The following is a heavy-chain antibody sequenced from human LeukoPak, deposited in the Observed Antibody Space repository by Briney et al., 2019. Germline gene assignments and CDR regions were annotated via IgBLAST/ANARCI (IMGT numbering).Heavy chain of an antibody. CDR1: GFTFDDYT. D-gene: IGHD3-22*01. J-gene: IGHJ4*02. CDR2: ISWDGGST. V-gene: IGHV3-43*01. CDR3: AKDRKEGYDSSGYYELGY. Sequence: PGGSLRLSCAASGFTFDDYTMHWVRQAPGKGLEWVSLISWDGGSTYYADSVKGRFTISRDNSKNSLYLQMNSLRTEDTALYYCAKDRKEGYDSSGYYELGYWGQGTLVTVSS.